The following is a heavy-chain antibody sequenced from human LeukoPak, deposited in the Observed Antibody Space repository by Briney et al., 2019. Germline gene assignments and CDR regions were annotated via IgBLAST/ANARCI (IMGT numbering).Heavy chain of an antibody. J-gene: IGHJ3*01. Sequence: GGSLRLSCVVSGFTFTNYWMQWVRQVPGKGLVWVARMNSDGTSIIHADSVKGRFTISRDNAENTLYLQMNSLRPEDTALYYCARSQSGVFDVWGQGTMVIVFS. D-gene: IGHD2-15*01. CDR2: MNSDGTSI. CDR1: GFTFTNYW. V-gene: IGHV3-74*01. CDR3: ARSQSGVFDV.